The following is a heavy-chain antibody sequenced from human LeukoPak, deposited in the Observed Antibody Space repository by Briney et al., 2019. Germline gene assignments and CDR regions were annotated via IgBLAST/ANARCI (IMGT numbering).Heavy chain of an antibody. CDR1: GFIFSSYW. D-gene: IGHD6-19*01. CDR2: INSDGSST. V-gene: IGHV3-74*01. CDR3: ARPGTRYSSGWDLFDY. Sequence: GGSLRLSCAASGFIFSSYWMHWVRQAPGKGLVWVSRINSDGSSTSYADSVKGRFTISRDNATNTLYLQMNSLRAEDTAVYYCARPGTRYSSGWDLFDYWGQGTLVTVSS. J-gene: IGHJ4*02.